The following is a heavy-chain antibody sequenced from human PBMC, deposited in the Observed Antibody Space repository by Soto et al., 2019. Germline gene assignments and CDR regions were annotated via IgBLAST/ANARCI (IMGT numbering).Heavy chain of an antibody. CDR1: GFTFSSYW. V-gene: IGHV3-74*01. CDR3: ARDRGYSGGWISYNWFDP. Sequence: GGSLRLSCAASGFTFSSYWMHWVRQAPGKGLVWVSRINSGGSSTSYADSVKGRFTISRDNAKNTLYLQMNSLRAEDTAVYYCARDRGYSGGWISYNWFDPWGQGTLVTVSS. J-gene: IGHJ5*02. CDR2: INSGGSST. D-gene: IGHD6-19*01.